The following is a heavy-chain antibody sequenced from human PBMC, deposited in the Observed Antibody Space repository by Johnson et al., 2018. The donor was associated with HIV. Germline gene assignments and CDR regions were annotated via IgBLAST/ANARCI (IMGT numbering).Heavy chain of an antibody. V-gene: IGHV3-11*04. CDR1: GFTVSSNY. J-gene: IGHJ3*01. CDR2: ISGSGGST. CDR3: SKEGSLRGGRHPGDMGGVPIVLMC. Sequence: QVQLVESGGGLVKPGGSLRLSCAASGFTVSSNYMSWVRQAPGKGLEWVSTISGSGGSTYYADSVKGRFTISRDNAKNSLYLQMNSLRDEDTAVYCCSKEGSLRGGRHPGDMGGVPIVLMCGGQGTMVTVSS. D-gene: IGHD1-26*01.